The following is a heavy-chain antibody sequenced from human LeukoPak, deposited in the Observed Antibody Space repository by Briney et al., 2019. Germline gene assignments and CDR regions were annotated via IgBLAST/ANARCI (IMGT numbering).Heavy chain of an antibody. V-gene: IGHV4-39*07. D-gene: IGHD3-22*01. CDR1: GGSISSSSYY. Sequence: SETLSLTCTVSGGSISSSSYYGGWVRQPPGKGLEWVGSIYYSGSTYYNPSLKRRVTISVDTSKNQFSLKLSSVTAADTAVYYCARVGGITMIVVVIGDAFDIWGQGTMVTVSS. CDR3: ARVGGITMIVVVIGDAFDI. J-gene: IGHJ3*02. CDR2: IYYSGST.